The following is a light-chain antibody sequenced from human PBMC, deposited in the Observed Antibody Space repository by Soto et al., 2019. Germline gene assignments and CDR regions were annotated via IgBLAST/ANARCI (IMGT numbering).Light chain of an antibody. Sequence: EVVLTQSPATLSLSLGERATLSCRASQSIGSYLAWYQQKPGQAPRLLVYDASNRATDIPARFSGSGSGTDFTLTISNLEPEDFAVYYCQQRSNWSFGQGTRLEIK. CDR3: QQRSNWS. J-gene: IGKJ5*01. CDR1: QSIGSY. CDR2: DAS. V-gene: IGKV3-11*01.